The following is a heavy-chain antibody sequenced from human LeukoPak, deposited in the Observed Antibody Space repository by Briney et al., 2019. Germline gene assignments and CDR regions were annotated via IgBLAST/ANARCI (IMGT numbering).Heavy chain of an antibody. V-gene: IGHV3-11*06. CDR3: AGGSTVTTGWGYYFDY. CDR1: GFIFSDYY. D-gene: IGHD4-17*01. Sequence: GGSLRLSCAASGFIFSDYYMSWFRQAPGKGLEWVSYISRTSDDTRYADSVKGRFSISRDNSKNTVYLQMNSLRADDTSVYYCAGGSTVTTGWGYYFDYWGQGTLVTVSS. CDR2: ISRTSDDT. J-gene: IGHJ4*02.